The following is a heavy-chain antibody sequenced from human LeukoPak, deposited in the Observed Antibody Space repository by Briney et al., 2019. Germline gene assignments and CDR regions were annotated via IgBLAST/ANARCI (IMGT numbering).Heavy chain of an antibody. D-gene: IGHD4-17*01. V-gene: IGHV4-34*01. CDR2: INHSGST. CDR1: GGSFSGYY. Sequence: SETLSLTCAVYGGSFSGYYWSWIGQPPGKGLEWIGEINHSGSTNYNPSLKSRVAISVDTSKNQFSLKLSSVTAADTAVYYCARLTTVTLRAFDYWGQGTLVTVSS. J-gene: IGHJ4*02. CDR3: ARLTTVTLRAFDY.